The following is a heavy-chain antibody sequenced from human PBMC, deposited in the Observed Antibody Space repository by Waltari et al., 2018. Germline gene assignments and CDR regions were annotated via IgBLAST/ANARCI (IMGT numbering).Heavy chain of an antibody. D-gene: IGHD6-6*01. CDR2: ISSISSNI. CDR1: GFTFSSYS. CDR3: ARGQLVRGGDFDY. V-gene: IGHV3-48*01. Sequence: EVQLVESGGGLVQPGGSLRLSCAASGFTFSSYSMNWVRQAPGKGLEWVSYISSISSNIYYADSVKGRFTIARDNAKNSLYLQMNSLRAEDTAVYYCARGQLVRGGDFDYWGQGTLVTVSS. J-gene: IGHJ4*02.